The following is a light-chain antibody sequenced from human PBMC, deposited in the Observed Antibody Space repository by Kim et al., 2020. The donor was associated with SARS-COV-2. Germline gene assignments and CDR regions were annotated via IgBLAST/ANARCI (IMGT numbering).Light chain of an antibody. CDR3: QHYKNWPRT. J-gene: IGKJ1*01. CDR1: QSVSSN. CDR2: RAS. Sequence: EIVMTQSPATLSVSPGEGATLSCRASQSVSSNLAWYQQKPGQAPRLLIYRASTRATGIPTRFSGSGSGTEFTLTISSLQSEDFADYYCQHYKNWPRTFGQGTKVDIK. V-gene: IGKV3-15*01.